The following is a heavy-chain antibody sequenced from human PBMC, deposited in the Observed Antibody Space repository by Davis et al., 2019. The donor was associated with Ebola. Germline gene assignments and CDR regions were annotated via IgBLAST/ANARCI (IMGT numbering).Heavy chain of an antibody. D-gene: IGHD6-6*01. CDR2: INHSGST. J-gene: IGHJ6*02. V-gene: IGHV4-34*01. Sequence: SETLSLTCAVYGGSFSGYYWSWIRQPPGKGLEWIGEINHSGSTNYNPSLKSRVTISVDTSKNQFSLKLSSVTAADTAVYYCARLSIAARREQYYYYGMDVWGQGTTVTVSS. CDR3: ARLSIAARREQYYYYGMDV. CDR1: GGSFSGYY.